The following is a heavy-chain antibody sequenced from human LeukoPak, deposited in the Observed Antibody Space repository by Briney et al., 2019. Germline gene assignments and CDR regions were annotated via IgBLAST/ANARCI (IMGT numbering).Heavy chain of an antibody. J-gene: IGHJ5*02. Sequence: PGGSLRLSCAASGFTFSDYYMSWIRQAPGKGLEWVSYISSSGSTIYYADSVKGRFTISRDNAKNSLYLQMNSLRAEDTAVYYCARESSYGSGSDWFDPWGQGTLVTVSS. CDR2: ISSSGSTI. V-gene: IGHV3-11*01. CDR1: GFTFSDYY. D-gene: IGHD3-10*01. CDR3: ARESSYGSGSDWFDP.